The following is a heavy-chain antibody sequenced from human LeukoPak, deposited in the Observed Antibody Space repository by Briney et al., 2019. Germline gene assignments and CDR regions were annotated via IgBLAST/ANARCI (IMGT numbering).Heavy chain of an antibody. Sequence: KXXCKASGXXXXXXXXXWVXQXPGQXVEXXGIINPSGGSTSYAQKFQGRVTMTRDTSTSTVYMELSSLRSEDTAVYYCARDPGAAADGMDVWGQGTTVTVSS. CDR2: INPSGGST. D-gene: IGHD6-13*01. V-gene: IGHV1-46*01. CDR3: ARDPGAAADGMDV. CDR1: GXXXXXXX. J-gene: IGHJ6*02.